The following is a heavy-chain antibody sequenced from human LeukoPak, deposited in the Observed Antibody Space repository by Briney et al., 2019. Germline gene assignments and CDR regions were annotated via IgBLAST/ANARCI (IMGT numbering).Heavy chain of an antibody. CDR1: GFTFRSYW. J-gene: IGHJ4*02. D-gene: IGHD3-22*01. CDR2: ISRDGSRI. Sequence: GGSLRLSCAASGFTFRSYWMHWVRQAPGKGLVWVSRISRDGSRISCADSVKGRFTISRDNAKTSLYLQMNSLRAEDTAVYYCARDLGYYYDSSGGYWGQGTLVTVSS. CDR3: ARDLGYYYDSSGGY. V-gene: IGHV3-74*01.